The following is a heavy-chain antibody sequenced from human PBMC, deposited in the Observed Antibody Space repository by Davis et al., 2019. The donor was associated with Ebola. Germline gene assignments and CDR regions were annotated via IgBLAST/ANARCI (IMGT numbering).Heavy chain of an antibody. Sequence: GESLKISCAASGFTFSAYHMNWVRQAPGKGLEWVANIRDSEVTYYADSVKGRFTISRDNSKSTLYLQMDSLRAEDTALYYCAKEPSSGYAFDTWGQGTMVTVSS. CDR2: IRDSEVT. V-gene: IGHV3-23*01. D-gene: IGHD3-22*01. J-gene: IGHJ3*02. CDR1: GFTFSAYH. CDR3: AKEPSSGYAFDT.